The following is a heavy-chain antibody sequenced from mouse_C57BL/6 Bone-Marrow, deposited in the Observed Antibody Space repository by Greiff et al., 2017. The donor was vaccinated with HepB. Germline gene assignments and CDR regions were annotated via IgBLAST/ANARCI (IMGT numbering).Heavy chain of an antibody. V-gene: IGHV6-3*01. CDR2: IRLKSDNYAT. CDR1: GFTFSNYW. CDR3: TGNAGYY. Sequence: EVKVEESGGGLVQPGGSMKLSCVASGFTFSNYWMNWVRQSPEKGLEWVAQIRLKSDNYATHYAESVKGRFTISRDDSKSSVYLQMNNLRAEDTRIYYCTGNAGYYWGQGTTLTVSS. D-gene: IGHD2-3*01. J-gene: IGHJ2*01.